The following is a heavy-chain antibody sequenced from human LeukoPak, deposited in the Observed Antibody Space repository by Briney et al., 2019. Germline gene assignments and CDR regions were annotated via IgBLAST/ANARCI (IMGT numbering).Heavy chain of an antibody. Sequence: GGSLRLSCAASGFIFSDAWLSWVRQAPGKGLEWVGRIKRKSAGGTIDYGAPVKGRFTISRDDSKNTLYLQMNSLKTEDTAVYYCARDVCSFTTMIRWFDYYYGMDVWGQGTTVTVSS. J-gene: IGHJ6*02. V-gene: IGHV3-15*01. CDR1: GFIFSDAW. D-gene: IGHD3-10*01. CDR3: ARDVCSFTTMIRWFDYYYGMDV. CDR2: IKRKSAGGTI.